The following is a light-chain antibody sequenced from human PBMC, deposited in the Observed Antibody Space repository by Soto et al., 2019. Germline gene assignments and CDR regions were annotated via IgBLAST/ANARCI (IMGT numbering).Light chain of an antibody. V-gene: IGLV2-14*03. CDR1: RSDIGAYNF. Sequence: QSVLTQPASVSGSPGQSITISCTGTRSDIGAYNFVSWYQQHPGEVPKLILYDVNVRPSGVSNRFSGSKSGNTASLTISGLHAEDEADYYCTSCTTSTTMIFGGGSKLTVL. J-gene: IGLJ2*01. CDR2: DVN. CDR3: TSCTTSTTMI.